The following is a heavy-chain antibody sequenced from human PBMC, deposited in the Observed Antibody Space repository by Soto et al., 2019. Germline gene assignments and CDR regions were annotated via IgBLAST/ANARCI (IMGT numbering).Heavy chain of an antibody. V-gene: IGHV2-26*01. J-gene: IGHJ4*02. Sequence: QVTLKESGPVLVKPTETLTLTCTVSGFSLTNARMGVTWIRQPPGKALEWLAHIFSNDEKSYSTSLKSRLTISRDTSKSQVVLTMTNMDPVDTATYYCARHGRGVGARPLDYWGQGTLVTVPS. D-gene: IGHD1-26*01. CDR2: IFSNDEK. CDR1: GFSLTNARMG. CDR3: ARHGRGVGARPLDY.